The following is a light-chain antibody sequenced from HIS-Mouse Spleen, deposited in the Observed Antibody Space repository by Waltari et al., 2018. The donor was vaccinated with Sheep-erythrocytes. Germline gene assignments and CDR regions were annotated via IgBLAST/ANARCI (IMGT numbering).Light chain of an antibody. J-gene: IGKJ5*01. Sequence: IQLTQSQHSVSASVDDRVPITCRASQGISSWLSCYQQKPGKAPKLLIYAASSLQSGVPSRFSGSGSWTDFTLTISSLQPEDFATYYCQQANSFPITFGQGTRLEIK. V-gene: IGKV1-12*01. CDR3: QQANSFPIT. CDR1: QGISSW. CDR2: AAS.